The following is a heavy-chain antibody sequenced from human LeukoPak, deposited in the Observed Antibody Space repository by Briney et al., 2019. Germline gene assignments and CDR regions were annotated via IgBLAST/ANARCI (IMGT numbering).Heavy chain of an antibody. J-gene: IGHJ4*02. D-gene: IGHD3-16*02. CDR3: ARWKGELSSYDY. CDR2: TYSGGST. CDR1: GFTVSSNY. Sequence: GGSLRLSCAASGFTVSSNYMSWVRQAPGKGLEWVSVTYSGGSTYYADSVKGRFTISRDNSKNTLYLQMNSLRAEDTAVYYCARWKGELSSYDYWGQGTLVTVSS. V-gene: IGHV3-66*02.